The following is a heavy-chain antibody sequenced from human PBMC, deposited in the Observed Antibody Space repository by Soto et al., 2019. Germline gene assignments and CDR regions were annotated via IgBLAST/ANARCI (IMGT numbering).Heavy chain of an antibody. D-gene: IGHD6-19*01. CDR2: IYSIGNT. CDR1: GASIRSSAY. J-gene: IGHJ6*02. CDR3: RRSSRYSTDV. V-gene: IGHV4-39*01. Sequence: SETLSLTCTVSGASIRSSAYWGWIRQPPGKGLEWIGSIYSIGNTYYNPSLKSGVTISADTSKNQFSLNLISVTAADTAVYYCRRSSRYSTDVWGQGITVTAP.